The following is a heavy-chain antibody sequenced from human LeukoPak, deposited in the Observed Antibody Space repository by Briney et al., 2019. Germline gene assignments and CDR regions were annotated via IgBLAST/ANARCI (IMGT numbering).Heavy chain of an antibody. CDR2: IYTSGST. Sequence: SETLSLICTVSGGSISSYYWSWIRQPPGKGLEWIGYIYTSGSTNYNPSLKSRVTISVDTSKNQFSLKLSSVTAADTAVYYCAMISSSWTYWGQGTLVTVSS. CDR1: GGSISSYY. J-gene: IGHJ4*02. D-gene: IGHD6-13*01. V-gene: IGHV4-4*09. CDR3: AMISSSWTY.